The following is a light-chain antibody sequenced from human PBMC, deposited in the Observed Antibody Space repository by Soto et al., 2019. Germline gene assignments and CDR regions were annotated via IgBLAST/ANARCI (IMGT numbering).Light chain of an antibody. CDR1: QDIGIY. Sequence: QMTQSPSSLSASVGDRVTITCRASQDIGIYLAWYQQRPGTVPKLLIYSASTLKSGFPSRFSGSGSGTDFTLTISSLQPEDGATYYCQRYNSVPVTFGQGTRLEIK. CDR3: QRYNSVPVT. CDR2: SAS. V-gene: IGKV1-27*01. J-gene: IGKJ5*01.